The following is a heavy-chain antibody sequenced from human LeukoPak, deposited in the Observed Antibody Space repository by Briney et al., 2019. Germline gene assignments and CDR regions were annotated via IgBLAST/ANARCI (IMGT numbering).Heavy chain of an antibody. D-gene: IGHD3-9*01. J-gene: IGHJ6*03. Sequence: PSETLSLTCTVSGGSISNYYWSWIRQPAGKGLEWIGRIYTSGSTNYNPSLKSRVTMSVDTSKNQFSLKLSSVTAADTAVYYCARDGVLRYFDWLSNYYYYYMDVWGKGTTVTISS. CDR1: GGSISNYY. CDR2: IYTSGST. CDR3: ARDGVLRYFDWLSNYYYYYMDV. V-gene: IGHV4-4*07.